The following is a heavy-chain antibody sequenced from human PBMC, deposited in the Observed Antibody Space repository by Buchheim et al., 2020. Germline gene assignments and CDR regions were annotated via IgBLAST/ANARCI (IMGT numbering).Heavy chain of an antibody. V-gene: IGHV5-51*01. CDR1: GYTFTSYW. J-gene: IGHJ4*02. CDR3: ARQLGSCTSTSCFFDY. Sequence: EVQLVQSGAEVEKPGESLKISCKGSGYTFTSYWIGWVRQMPGEGLEWMGVIYPGDSETRYSPSFKGQVTISADKSRSTAYLQWDSLKASDTAIYYCARQLGSCTSTSCFFDYWGQGTL. CDR2: IYPGDSET. D-gene: IGHD2-2*01.